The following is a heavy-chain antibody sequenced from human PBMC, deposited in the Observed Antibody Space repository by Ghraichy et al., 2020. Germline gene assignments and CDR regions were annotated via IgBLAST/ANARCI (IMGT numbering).Heavy chain of an antibody. V-gene: IGHV3-30*18. CDR2: ISYDGSNK. CDR3: AKDLVVAELRLAFDI. D-gene: IGHD5-18*01. CDR1: GFTFSSYG. J-gene: IGHJ3*02. Sequence: GGSLRLSCAASGFTFSSYGMHWVRQAPGKGLEWVAVISYDGSNKYYADSVKGRFTISRDNSKNTLYLQMNSLRAEDTAVYYCAKDLVVAELRLAFDIWGQRTMVTVSS.